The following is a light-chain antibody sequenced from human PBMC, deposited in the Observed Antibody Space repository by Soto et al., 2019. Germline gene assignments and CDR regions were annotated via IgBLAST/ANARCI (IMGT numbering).Light chain of an antibody. J-gene: IGKJ5*01. Sequence: EIVMTQSPGTLSLSPGDTATLSCRASQSLGSDLAWYQQKPGQAPRLLIYGAFNRATGIPARFSGSGSGTDFTLTISSLEPEDSAVYYCQQRNVWPPVTFGQGTRPESK. CDR1: QSLGSD. CDR3: QQRNVWPPVT. V-gene: IGKV3-11*01. CDR2: GAF.